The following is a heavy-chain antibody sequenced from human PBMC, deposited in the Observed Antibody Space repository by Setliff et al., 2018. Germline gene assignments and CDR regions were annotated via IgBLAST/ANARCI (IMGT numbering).Heavy chain of an antibody. CDR3: ASRNSDGGPEYFQH. CDR2: VYSNVGT. J-gene: IGHJ1*01. V-gene: IGHV4-4*07. D-gene: IGHD1-26*01. CDR1: GFTFSNYW. Sequence: GSLRLSCAASGFTFSNYWMSWVPQAPGKGLEWIGRVYSNVGTNFNPSLKSRVTMSVDASKNQISLKLVSVTAADTAVYYCASRNSDGGPEYFQHWGQGALVTVSS.